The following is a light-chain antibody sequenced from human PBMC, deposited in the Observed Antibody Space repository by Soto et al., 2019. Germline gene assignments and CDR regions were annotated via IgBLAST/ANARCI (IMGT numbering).Light chain of an antibody. CDR2: GAF. J-gene: IGKJ1*01. Sequence: EIVLTQSPGTLSVSPGERATLSCRATQSVSSKVAWYQQKPGQAPRLLFYGAFTGATGIPARFSGSGSETEFTLSISSLQSEDFAVYYCQQYNNWPGAFGQGTKVEIK. V-gene: IGKV3-15*01. CDR3: QQYNNWPGA. CDR1: QSVSSK.